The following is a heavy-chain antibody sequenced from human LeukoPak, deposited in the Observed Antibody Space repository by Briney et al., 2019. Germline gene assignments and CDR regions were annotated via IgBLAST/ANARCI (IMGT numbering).Heavy chain of an antibody. J-gene: IGHJ4*02. CDR3: TTGPGIAVAGTGGY. V-gene: IGHV3-15*01. CDR1: GFTFSNAW. Sequence: GGSLRLSCAASGFTFSNAWMSWVRQAPGKGLEWVGRIKSKSDGGTTDYAALVKGRFTISRDDSKNMLYLQMNSLKTEDTAVYYCTTGPGIAVAGTGGYWGQGTLVTVSS. CDR2: IKSKSDGGTT. D-gene: IGHD6-19*01.